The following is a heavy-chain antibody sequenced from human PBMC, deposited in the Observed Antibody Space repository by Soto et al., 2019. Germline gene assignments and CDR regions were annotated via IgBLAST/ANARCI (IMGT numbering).Heavy chain of an antibody. CDR1: GGTFSSYA. CDR3: AGAEKGYCSSTSCHGPNWFDP. Sequence: QVQLVQSGAEVKKPGSSVKVSCKASGGTFSSYAISWVRQAPGQGLEWMGGIIPIFGTANYAQKFQGRVTITADESTSTAYMELSSLRSEDTAVYYCAGAEKGYCSSTSCHGPNWFDPWGQGTLVTVSS. V-gene: IGHV1-69*01. J-gene: IGHJ5*02. D-gene: IGHD2-2*01. CDR2: IIPIFGTA.